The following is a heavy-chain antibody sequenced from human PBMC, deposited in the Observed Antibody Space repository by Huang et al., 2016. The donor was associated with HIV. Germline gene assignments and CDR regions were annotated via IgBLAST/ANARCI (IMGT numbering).Heavy chain of an antibody. V-gene: IGHV3-30*03. CDR1: GFPLSNVC. CDR2: KSYEETYK. J-gene: IGHJ1*01. Sequence: QLQLVESGGGVVQTGRSLRLSCAASGFPLSNVCTHWVRQAPGKWLEGLAIKSYEETYKYYADSVKGRFTISRDNSKNMFYLQMNSLTAEDTAVYYCATSRYDGSTSYHNEYFQHWGQGTLVTVSP. D-gene: IGHD3-22*01. CDR3: ATSRYDGSTSYHNEYFQH.